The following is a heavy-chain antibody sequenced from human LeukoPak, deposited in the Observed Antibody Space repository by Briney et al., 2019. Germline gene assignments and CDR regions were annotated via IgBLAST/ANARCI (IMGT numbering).Heavy chain of an antibody. CDR1: GYSFSSYYY. V-gene: IGHV4-38-2*02. CDR3: ARDGHYVAVWFDP. CDR2: ISHSGGT. Sequence: SATLSVTCSVSGYSFSSYYYWGWIRQSPGKGLELIGSISHSGGTYYNPSLRSRVTISVDTSKNQFSLRLTSVTAADTAVNYCARDGHYVAVWFDPWGQGTLVTVSS. D-gene: IGHD4-17*01. J-gene: IGHJ5*02.